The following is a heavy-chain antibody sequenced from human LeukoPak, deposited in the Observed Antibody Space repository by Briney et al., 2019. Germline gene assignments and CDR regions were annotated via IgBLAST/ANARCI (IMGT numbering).Heavy chain of an antibody. CDR2: IKSKTDGGTT. CDR1: GFTFSNAW. CDR3: TTDSSLLWFGELRYYYYYGMDV. D-gene: IGHD3-10*01. J-gene: IGHJ6*04. V-gene: IGHV3-15*01. Sequence: GSLRLSCAASGFTFSNAWMSWVRQAPGKGLEWVGRIKSKTDGGTTDYAAPVKGRFTISRDDSKNTLYLQMNSLKTEDTAVYNCTTDSSLLWFGELRYYYYYGMDVWGKGTTVTVSS.